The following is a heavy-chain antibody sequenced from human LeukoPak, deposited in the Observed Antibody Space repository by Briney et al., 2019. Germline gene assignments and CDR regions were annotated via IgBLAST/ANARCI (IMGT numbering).Heavy chain of an antibody. CDR1: DGAITGYY. Sequence: PSETLSLTCTVSDGAITGYYWGWIRQPPGKGLDWIGHLHYGGSTNYNPSLKSRVTISVDTSKNHFSLKLSSVTAADTAVYYCARGYSTSWTYYFDYWGQGALVTASS. D-gene: IGHD6-13*01. CDR3: ARGYSTSWTYYFDY. J-gene: IGHJ4*02. CDR2: LHYGGST. V-gene: IGHV4-59*01.